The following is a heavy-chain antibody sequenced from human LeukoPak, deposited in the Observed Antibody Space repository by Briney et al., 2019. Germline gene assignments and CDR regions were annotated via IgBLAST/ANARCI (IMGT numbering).Heavy chain of an antibody. D-gene: IGHD4-17*01. CDR1: GFTLTTYW. V-gene: IGHV3-7*01. CDR2: IKPDGNEK. J-gene: IGHJ4*02. Sequence: GGSLRLSCTASGFTLTTYWLTWVRQAPGKGLEWVANIKPDGNEKYYVDSVKGRFTIPRDNAENSLYLQMNSLRAEDTAIYYCATTSRTVTGLDYWGQGTLVTVSS. CDR3: ATTSRTVTGLDY.